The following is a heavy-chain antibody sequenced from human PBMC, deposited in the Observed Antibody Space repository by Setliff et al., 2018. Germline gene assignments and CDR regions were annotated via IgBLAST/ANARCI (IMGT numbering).Heavy chain of an antibody. V-gene: IGHV4-31*03. CDR2: IYYSGST. Sequence: SETLSLTCTVSGGSISSGGYYWSWIRQHPGKGLEWIGYIYYSGSTYYNSSLMSRVTISVDTSKNQFSLKLSSVNAADTAVYYFARHENDYGDYDDAFDIWGQGTMVTVSS. CDR1: GGSISSGGYY. D-gene: IGHD4-17*01. CDR3: ARHENDYGDYDDAFDI. J-gene: IGHJ3*02.